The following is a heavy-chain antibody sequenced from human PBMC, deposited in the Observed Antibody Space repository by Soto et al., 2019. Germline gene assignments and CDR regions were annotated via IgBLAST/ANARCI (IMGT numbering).Heavy chain of an antibody. V-gene: IGHV3-53*01. CDR3: ARDSYDFWSGYRGGFDY. CDR1: GFTVSSNY. J-gene: IGHJ4*02. Sequence: GSRRLSCAASGFTVSSNYMSWVRQAPGKGLEWVSVIYSGGSTYYADSVKGRFTISRDNSKNTLYLQMDSLRAEDTAVYYWARDSYDFWSGYRGGFDYWGQGTLVTVPQ. D-gene: IGHD3-3*01. CDR2: IYSGGST.